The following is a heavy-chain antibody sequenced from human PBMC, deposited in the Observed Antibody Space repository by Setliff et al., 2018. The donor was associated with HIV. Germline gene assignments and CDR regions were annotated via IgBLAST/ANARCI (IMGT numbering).Heavy chain of an antibody. CDR3: ARVNSTYWYSIFRNYYYHMDV. D-gene: IGHD6-13*01. V-gene: IGHV4-34*01. Sequence: SETLSLTCAVYGGSFSDNYWSWIRQSPGKGLEWIGEINHSGRTKYSPSLRSRVSISVDTSKTQFSLKLSSVTAADTAVYYCARVNSTYWYSIFRNYYYHMDVWGKGTTVTVSS. J-gene: IGHJ6*03. CDR2: INHSGRT. CDR1: GGSFSDNY.